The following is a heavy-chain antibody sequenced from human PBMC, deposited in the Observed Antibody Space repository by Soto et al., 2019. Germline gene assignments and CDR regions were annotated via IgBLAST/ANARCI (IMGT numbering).Heavy chain of an antibody. CDR2: IRAYNGNT. J-gene: IGHJ4*02. CDR1: GYTFTSYG. Sequence: QVQLVQSGAEVKKPGASVKVSCKASGYTFTSYGISWVRQAPGQVLEWMGWIRAYNGNTNYAQKLQGRVTMTTDTSTSTAYMELRSLRSDDTAVYYCARLVPSSTSGGFFDYWGQGTLVTVSS. V-gene: IGHV1-18*01. D-gene: IGHD2-2*01. CDR3: ARLVPSSTSGGFFDY.